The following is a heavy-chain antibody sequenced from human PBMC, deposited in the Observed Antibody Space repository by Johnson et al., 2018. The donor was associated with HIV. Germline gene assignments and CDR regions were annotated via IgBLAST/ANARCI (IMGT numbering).Heavy chain of an antibody. V-gene: IGHV3-30-3*01. CDR1: GFTFSTEA. J-gene: IGHJ3*02. Sequence: QVQLVESGGGVVQPGRSLRLSCAASGFTFSTEALHWVRQAPGKGLEWVAVVSYDGSNKYYAASAKGRFTISRDNAKNSLYLQMNSLRAEDTAVYYCAKEGRGIPMGAFDIWGQGTMVTVSS. CDR3: AKEGRGIPMGAFDI. CDR2: VSYDGSNK. D-gene: IGHD6-13*01.